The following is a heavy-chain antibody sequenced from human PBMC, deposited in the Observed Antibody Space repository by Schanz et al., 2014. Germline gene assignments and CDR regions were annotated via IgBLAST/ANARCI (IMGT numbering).Heavy chain of an antibody. CDR2: ISNSGTTI. D-gene: IGHD6-19*01. J-gene: IGHJ4*02. CDR3: AKDHPSSGWPAFDV. CDR1: GFTFSDYY. Sequence: PGGSLRLSCAASGFTFSDYYMSWIRQAPGKGLEWVSYISNSGTTIYYADSVKGRFTISRDLSSNTLYLQMNSLRADDSAIYYCAKDHPSSGWPAFDVWGQGTQVTVSS. V-gene: IGHV3-11*01.